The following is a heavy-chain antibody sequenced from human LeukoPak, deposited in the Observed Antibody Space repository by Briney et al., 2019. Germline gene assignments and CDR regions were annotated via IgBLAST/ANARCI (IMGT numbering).Heavy chain of an antibody. CDR1: GGTFSSYA. CDR2: IIPIFGTA. V-gene: IGHV1-69*13. CDR3: AREGTVGRYYDSSGYYGVY. Sequence: SVKVSCKASGGTFSSYAISWVRQAPGQGLEWMGGIIPIFGTANYAQKFQGRVTITADESTSTAYMGLSSLRSEDTAVYYCAREGTVGRYYDSSGYYGVYWGQGTLVTVSS. D-gene: IGHD3-22*01. J-gene: IGHJ4*02.